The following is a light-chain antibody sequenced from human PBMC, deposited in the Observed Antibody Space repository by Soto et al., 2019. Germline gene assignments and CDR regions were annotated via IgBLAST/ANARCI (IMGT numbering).Light chain of an antibody. V-gene: IGKV1-5*01. CDR3: QQYHRYST. CDR1: QRINAW. J-gene: IGKJ1*01. CDR2: DVY. Sequence: DIQMTQAPSTLSASVGDRGTSTCRASQRINAWLAWDHQKPGKAPRLLTYDVYTLDSGVTSRLSGSASGTEFTLTISRLESDDFAPSYCQQYHRYSTFGQGTKVDIK.